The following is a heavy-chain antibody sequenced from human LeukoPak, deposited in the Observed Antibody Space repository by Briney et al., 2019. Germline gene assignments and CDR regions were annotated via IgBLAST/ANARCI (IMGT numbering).Heavy chain of an antibody. J-gene: IGHJ4*02. V-gene: IGHV1-2*02. Sequence: APVKVSCTASGYTFIGYYMHWVRQAPGQGLECMGWINPNSGGTKYAQKFQGRVTMTRDTSISTAYMELSRLRSDDTAVYYCARFCSDTSCYGGFDYWGQRTLVTVSS. D-gene: IGHD2-2*01. CDR2: INPNSGGT. CDR3: ARFCSDTSCYGGFDY. CDR1: GYTFIGYY.